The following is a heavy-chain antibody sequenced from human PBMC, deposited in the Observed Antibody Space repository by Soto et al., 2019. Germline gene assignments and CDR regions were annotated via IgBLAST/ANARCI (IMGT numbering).Heavy chain of an antibody. D-gene: IGHD3-3*01. CDR3: ARGYDFWSGYYTPGYFDY. CDR2: IYYSGST. Sequence: PSETLSLTCTVSGGSISSSSYYWGWIRQPPGKGLEWIGSIYYSGSTYYNPSLKSRVTISVDTSKNQFSLKLSSVTAADTAVYYCARGYDFWSGYYTPGYFDYWGQGTLVTVSS. J-gene: IGHJ4*02. V-gene: IGHV4-39*01. CDR1: GGSISSSSYY.